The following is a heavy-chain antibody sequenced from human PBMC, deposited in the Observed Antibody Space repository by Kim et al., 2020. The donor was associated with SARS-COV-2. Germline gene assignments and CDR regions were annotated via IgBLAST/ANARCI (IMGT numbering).Heavy chain of an antibody. CDR2: IYYSGST. J-gene: IGHJ5*02. CDR1: GGSISSGGYY. V-gene: IGHV4-31*03. CDR3: ARDXXQYXSGWSXPXDP. Sequence: SETLSLTCTVSGGSISSGGYYWSWIRQHPGKGLEWIGYIYYSGSTYYNPSLKSRVTISVDTSKNQFSLKLSSVTAADTAVYYCARDXXQYXSGWSXPXDPWGQGTXXTXSS. D-gene: IGHD6-19*01.